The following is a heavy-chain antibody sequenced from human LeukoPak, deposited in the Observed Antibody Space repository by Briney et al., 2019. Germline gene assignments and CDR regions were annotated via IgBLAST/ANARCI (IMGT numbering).Heavy chain of an antibody. J-gene: IGHJ4*02. Sequence: ASVKVSCKASGYNLPSYTMHWVRQAPGQRLEWMGWINTDNGNTKYSQKFQGRVTITEDTSTDTAYMELSSLRSEDTAVYYCATLLVGATLPYYFDYWGQGTLVTVSS. CDR2: INTDNGNT. D-gene: IGHD1-26*01. V-gene: IGHV1-3*04. CDR1: GYNLPSYT. CDR3: ATLLVGATLPYYFDY.